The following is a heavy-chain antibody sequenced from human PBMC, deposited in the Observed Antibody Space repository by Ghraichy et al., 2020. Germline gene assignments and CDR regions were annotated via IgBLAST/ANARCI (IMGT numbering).Heavy chain of an antibody. CDR2: MYYSGST. J-gene: IGHJ2*01. CDR1: GGSVSSGSYY. CDR3: ARDQTGDWYFDL. D-gene: IGHD7-27*01. V-gene: IGHV4-61*01. Sequence: SEILSLTCTVSGGSVSSGSYYWSWIRQPPGKGLEWIGYMYYSGSTNYNPSLKSQFTISVDTSKNQFSLKLSSVTAADTAVYYCARDQTGDWYFDLWGRGTLVTVSS.